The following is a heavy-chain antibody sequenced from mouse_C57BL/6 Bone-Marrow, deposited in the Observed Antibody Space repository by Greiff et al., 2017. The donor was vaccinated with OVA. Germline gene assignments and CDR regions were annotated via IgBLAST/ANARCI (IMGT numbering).Heavy chain of an antibody. D-gene: IGHD1-1*01. CDR1: GYTFTSYW. Sequence: QVQLQQPGAELVMPGASVKLSCKASGYTFTSYWMHWVKQRPGQGLEWIGEIDPSDSYTNYNQKFKGKSTLTVDKSSSTAYMQLSSLTSEDSAVYYCARSSHYYGSSYGFAYWGQGTLVTVSA. CDR3: ARSSHYYGSSYGFAY. CDR2: IDPSDSYT. J-gene: IGHJ3*01. V-gene: IGHV1-69*01.